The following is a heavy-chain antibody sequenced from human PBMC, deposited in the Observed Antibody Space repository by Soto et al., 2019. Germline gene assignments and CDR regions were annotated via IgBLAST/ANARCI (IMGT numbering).Heavy chain of an antibody. CDR2: IKQDGSEK. J-gene: IGHJ6*02. CDR1: GFTFSSYW. Sequence: EVQLVESGGGLVQPGGSLRLSCAASGFTFSSYWMSWVRQAPGKGLEWVANIKQDGSEKYYVDSVKGRFTISRDNAKNSLYLQMNSLRAEDTAVYYCARGGESSSWSPYYYYYGMDVWGQGTTVTVSS. V-gene: IGHV3-7*01. D-gene: IGHD6-13*01. CDR3: ARGGESSSWSPYYYYYGMDV.